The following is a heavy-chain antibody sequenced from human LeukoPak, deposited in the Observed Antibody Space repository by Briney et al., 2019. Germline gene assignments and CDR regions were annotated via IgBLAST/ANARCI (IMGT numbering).Heavy chain of an antibody. CDR2: IIPIFGTA. D-gene: IGHD6-13*01. CDR1: GGTFSSYA. Sequence: GASVTVSCKASGGTFSSYAISWVRQAPGQGLEWMGGIIPIFGTANYAQKFQGKVTITTDESTSTAYMELSSLRSEDTAVYYCASGISGGFDYWGQGTLVTVSS. J-gene: IGHJ4*02. V-gene: IGHV1-69*05. CDR3: ASGISGGFDY.